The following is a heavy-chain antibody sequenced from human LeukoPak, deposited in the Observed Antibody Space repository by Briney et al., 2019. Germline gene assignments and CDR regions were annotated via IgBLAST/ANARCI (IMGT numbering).Heavy chain of an antibody. CDR3: ARSRIAVAGTGVDY. V-gene: IGHV3-23*01. CDR1: GFTFSNAW. D-gene: IGHD6-19*01. CDR2: ISGSGGST. Sequence: GGSLRLSCAASGFTFSNAWMSWVRQAPGKGLEWVSAISGSGGSTYYADSVKGRFTISRDNSKNTLYLQMNSLRAEDTAVYFCARSRIAVAGTGVDYWGQGTLVTVSS. J-gene: IGHJ4*02.